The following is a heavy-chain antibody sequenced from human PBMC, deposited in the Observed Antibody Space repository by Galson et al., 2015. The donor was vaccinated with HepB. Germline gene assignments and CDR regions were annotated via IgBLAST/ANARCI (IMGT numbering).Heavy chain of an antibody. D-gene: IGHD4-23*01. CDR1: GYTFTSFG. CDR3: ASEPRTFFGGQNYGLDV. CDR2: ISADNGNI. Sequence: SVKVSCKASGYTFTSFGISWVQQAPGQGLEWMGGISADNGNIKYAQKFRGRVTMTTDTSTSTAYMELGSLRSDDTAVYYCASEPRTFFGGQNYGLDVWGQGTTVTVSS. V-gene: IGHV1-18*01. J-gene: IGHJ6*02.